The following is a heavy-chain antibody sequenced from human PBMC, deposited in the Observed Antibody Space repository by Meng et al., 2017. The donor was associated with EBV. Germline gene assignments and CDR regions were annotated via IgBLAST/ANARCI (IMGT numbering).Heavy chain of an antibody. CDR3: VRGPPVGVPGPGDY. J-gene: IGHJ4*02. V-gene: IGHV1-3*01. CDR1: GYAFTSYI. Sequence: GPLLQAGAEVKNPGASVKGSCKASGYAFTSYILHWVRQAPGQRLEWMGWINVGVGYTKYSQKFQGRVTISSDTSATTGYMELSSLRSEGTAVYYCVRGPPVGVPGPGDYWGQGTLVTVSS. D-gene: IGHD2-21*01. CDR2: INVGVGYT.